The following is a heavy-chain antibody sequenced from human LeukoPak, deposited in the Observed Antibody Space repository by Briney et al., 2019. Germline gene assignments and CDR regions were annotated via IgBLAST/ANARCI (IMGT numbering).Heavy chain of an antibody. D-gene: IGHD3-10*01. J-gene: IGHJ4*02. CDR1: GFTFSRFW. CDR2: VGPDGSTT. CDR3: VREPFGELVFDN. V-gene: IGHV3-74*01. Sequence: GGSLRLSCAASGFTFSRFWVHWVRQAPGKGPVWVSRVGPDGSTTTYADSVKGRFTISRDNAKDTLYLQMNSLRDEDTAVYYCVREPFGELVFDNWGQGALVTVSS.